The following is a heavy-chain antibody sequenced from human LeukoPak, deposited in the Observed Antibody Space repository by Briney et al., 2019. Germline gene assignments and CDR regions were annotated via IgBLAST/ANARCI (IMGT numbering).Heavy chain of an antibody. D-gene: IGHD6-19*01. V-gene: IGHV4-39*07. J-gene: IGHJ4*02. Sequence: SQTLSLTCAASGGSISSSNYYWGWIRQPPGKGLEWIGTIYYSGSAYYNPSLKSRVTISVDTSKNQFSLKVTSVAAADTAVYYCARAVSGYYSDYWGQGTLVTISS. CDR2: IYYSGSA. CDR3: ARAVSGYYSDY. CDR1: GGSISSSNYY.